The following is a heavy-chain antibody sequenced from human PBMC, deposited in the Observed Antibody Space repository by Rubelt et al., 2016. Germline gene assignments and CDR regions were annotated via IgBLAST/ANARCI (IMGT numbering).Heavy chain of an antibody. CDR1: GGSFSGYY. D-gene: IGHD1-7*01. Sequence: GKPSETLSLTCAVYGGSFSGYYWSWIRQPPGKGLEWIGYIYYSGSTNYNPSLKSRVTISVDTSKNQFSLKLSSVTAADTAVYYCARSPLTGTTKWVFDYWGQGTLVTVSS. CDR3: ARSPLTGTTKWVFDY. V-gene: IGHV4-59*08. J-gene: IGHJ4*02. CDR2: IYYSGST.